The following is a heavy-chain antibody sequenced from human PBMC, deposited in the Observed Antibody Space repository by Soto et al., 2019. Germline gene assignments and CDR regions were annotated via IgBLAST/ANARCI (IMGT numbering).Heavy chain of an antibody. Sequence: QVNLVESGGGVVQPGRSLRLSCAGSGVTFRSYGLHWVRQSPGKGLEWVAVVSGGGETTYYADSVKGRSTISRDNSKNMMYMQMDSLRPEDTAVYYCAKEADIVIGPVAGPVAFSFDLWGQGTLVTVSS. D-gene: IGHD2-2*01. CDR1: GVTFRSYG. V-gene: IGHV3-30*18. J-gene: IGHJ4*02. CDR3: AKEADIVIGPVAGPVAFSFDL. CDR2: VSGGGETT.